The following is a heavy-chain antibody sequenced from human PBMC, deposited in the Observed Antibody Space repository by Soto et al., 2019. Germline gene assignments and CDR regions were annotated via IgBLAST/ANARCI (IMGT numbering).Heavy chain of an antibody. CDR1: GYTFTSYA. CDR3: ARGHMVTTFNWFDP. Sequence: ASVKVSCKASGYTFTSYAMHWVRQAPGQRLEWMGWINAGNGNTKYSQKFQGRVTITRDTSASTAYMELSSLRSEDTAVYYCARGHMVTTFNWFDPWGQGTLVTVSS. J-gene: IGHJ5*02. V-gene: IGHV1-3*01. D-gene: IGHD4-17*01. CDR2: INAGNGNT.